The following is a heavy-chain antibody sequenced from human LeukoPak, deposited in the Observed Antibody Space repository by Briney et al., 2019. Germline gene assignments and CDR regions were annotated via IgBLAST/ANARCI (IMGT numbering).Heavy chain of an antibody. Sequence: RPGGSLRLSCAASGFTFSSYVMHWVRQAPGKGLEWVAVIWSDGSNKYYVDSVKGRFTISRDNSKNTLFLQMNTLRAEDTAVYYCARAPVAASYYFDYWGQGTLVTVSS. CDR2: IWSDGSNK. V-gene: IGHV3-33*01. J-gene: IGHJ4*02. CDR3: ARAPVAASYYFDY. CDR1: GFTFSSYV. D-gene: IGHD6-19*01.